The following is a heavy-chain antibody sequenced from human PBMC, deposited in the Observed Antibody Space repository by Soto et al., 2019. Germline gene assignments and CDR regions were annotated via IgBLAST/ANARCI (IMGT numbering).Heavy chain of an antibody. CDR2: ISYDGSNQ. Sequence: LRLPWAAAGGDFNNHGIRRVRQAKGKGLEWVAVISYDGSNQYYADSVKGRFTISRDNSKNTLYLQMNGLRAEDTAVYYCAKDRHRYDTSGYYYSYYYYGMDVWGQGTTVTVSS. CDR3: AKDRHRYDTSGYYYSYYYYGMDV. CDR1: GGDFNNHG. J-gene: IGHJ6*02. V-gene: IGHV3-30*18. D-gene: IGHD3-22*01.